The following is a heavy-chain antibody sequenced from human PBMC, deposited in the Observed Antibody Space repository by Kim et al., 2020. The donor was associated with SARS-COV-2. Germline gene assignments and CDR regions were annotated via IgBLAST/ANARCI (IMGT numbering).Heavy chain of an antibody. CDR3: ARGGMVRGVIISGFDY. D-gene: IGHD3-10*01. J-gene: IGHJ4*02. V-gene: IGHV1-69*01. Sequence: KFQGRVTITADESTSTAYMELSSLRSEDTAVYYCARGGMVRGVIISGFDYWGQGTLVTVSS.